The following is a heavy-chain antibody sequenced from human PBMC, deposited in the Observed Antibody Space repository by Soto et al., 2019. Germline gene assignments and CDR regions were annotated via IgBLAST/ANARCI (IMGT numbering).Heavy chain of an antibody. V-gene: IGHV4-31*03. Sequence: SEILSLTCTVSGGSTSSGGYYWSWIRQHPGKGLEWIGYIYYSGSTYYNPSLKSRVTISVDTSKNQFSLKLSSVTAADTAVYYCARGIAARPDRWFDPWGQGTLVTVSS. CDR3: ARGIAARPDRWFDP. CDR1: GGSTSSGGYY. D-gene: IGHD6-6*01. CDR2: IYYSGST. J-gene: IGHJ5*02.